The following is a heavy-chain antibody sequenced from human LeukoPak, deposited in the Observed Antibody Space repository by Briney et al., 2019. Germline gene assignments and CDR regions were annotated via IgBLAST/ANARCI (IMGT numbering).Heavy chain of an antibody. J-gene: IGHJ4*02. CDR1: GGSISGDY. V-gene: IGHV4-59*12. CDR3: ARGMNY. CDR2: IYYSGSA. Sequence: ASETLSLTCTVSGGSISGDYWSWIRQPPGKGLEWIGYIYYSGSANYHPSLKSRVTISVDTSKNRFSLRLSSVTAADTAVYYCARGMNYWGQGTLVTVSS.